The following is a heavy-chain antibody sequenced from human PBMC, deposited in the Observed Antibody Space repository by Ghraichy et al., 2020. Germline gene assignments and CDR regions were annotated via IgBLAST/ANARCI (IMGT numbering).Heavy chain of an antibody. CDR1: GFTFSSYA. J-gene: IGHJ3*02. V-gene: IGHV3-23*01. CDR3: AKGGGYDFWSGYLSGGQVVFEI. Sequence: GGSLTLSCAASGFTFSSYAMSWVRQAPGKGLVWVSAISGSGGSTYYADSVKGRFTISRDNSKNTLYLQMNSLRAEDTAVYYCAKGGGYDFWSGYLSGGQVVFEIWGQGTRVPITS. CDR2: ISGSGGST. D-gene: IGHD3-3*01.